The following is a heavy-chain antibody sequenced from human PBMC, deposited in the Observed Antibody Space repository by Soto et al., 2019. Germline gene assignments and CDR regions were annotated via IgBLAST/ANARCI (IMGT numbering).Heavy chain of an antibody. J-gene: IGHJ4*02. CDR2: ISWDGGST. D-gene: IGHD4-17*01. Sequence: PGGSLRLSCAASGFTFDDYTMHWVRQAPGKGLEWVSLISWDGGSTYYADSVKGRFTISRDNSKNSLYLQMNSLRTEDTALYYCAKDRQYGSYFDYWGQGTLVTVPS. V-gene: IGHV3-43*01. CDR1: GFTFDDYT. CDR3: AKDRQYGSYFDY.